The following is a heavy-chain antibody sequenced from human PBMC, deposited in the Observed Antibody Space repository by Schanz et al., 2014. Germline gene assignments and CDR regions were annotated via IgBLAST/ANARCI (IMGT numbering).Heavy chain of an antibody. CDR3: SRGPAD. CDR2: ISGDGTTT. CDR1: GFTFGVYW. Sequence: EVQLVESGGGFVQPGGSLRLSCAASGFTFGVYWMHWVRQPPGEGLVSVSRISGDGTTTSYADSVKGRFTISRDNAKSTLCLQRDSLRTDDTAVYFCSRGPADRGQGTLVTVAS. V-gene: IGHV3-74*01. J-gene: IGHJ4*02.